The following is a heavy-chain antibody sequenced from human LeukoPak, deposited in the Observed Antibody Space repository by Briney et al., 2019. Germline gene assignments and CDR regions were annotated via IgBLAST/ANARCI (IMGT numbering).Heavy chain of an antibody. V-gene: IGHV4-34*01. CDR1: GGSFSGSY. D-gene: IGHD3-16*01. CDR3: ARQALRLAGFDY. CDR2: INHSGST. Sequence: SETLSLTCAVYGGSFSGSYWSWIRQPPGKGLEWIGEINHSGSTNYNPSLKSRVTISVDTSKNQFSLKLSSVTAADTAVYYCARQALRLAGFDYWGQGTLVTVSS. J-gene: IGHJ4*02.